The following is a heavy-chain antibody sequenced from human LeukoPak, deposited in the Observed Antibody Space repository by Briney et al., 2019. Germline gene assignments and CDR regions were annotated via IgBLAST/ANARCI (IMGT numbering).Heavy chain of an antibody. D-gene: IGHD6-13*01. CDR3: AKDIDGFSSGIDY. Sequence: GGSLRPSCEASGFTFSSYGMHWVRQAPGKGLEWVAVISYDGSNKFYAEAVRGRFTISRDNSKNTLYLQMDSLRGEGTALYYCAKDIDGFSSGIDYWGQGALVTVSS. J-gene: IGHJ4*02. CDR1: GFTFSSYG. V-gene: IGHV3-30*18. CDR2: ISYDGSNK.